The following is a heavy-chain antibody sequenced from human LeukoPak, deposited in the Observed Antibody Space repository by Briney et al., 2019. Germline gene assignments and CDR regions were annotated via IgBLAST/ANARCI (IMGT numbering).Heavy chain of an antibody. Sequence: SSETLSLTCAVYGGSFSGYYWSWIRQPPGKGLEWIGEINHSGSTNYNPSLKSRVTISVDTSKNQFSLKLSSVTAADTAVYYCARHGGLFRYDILTLDYWGQGTLVTVSS. CDR1: GGSFSGYY. J-gene: IGHJ4*02. V-gene: IGHV4-34*01. CDR3: ARHGGLFRYDILTLDY. D-gene: IGHD3-9*01. CDR2: INHSGST.